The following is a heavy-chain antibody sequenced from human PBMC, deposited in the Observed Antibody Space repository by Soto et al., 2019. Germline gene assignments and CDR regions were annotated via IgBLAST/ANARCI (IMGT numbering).Heavy chain of an antibody. CDR1: GGSISSYY. J-gene: IGHJ6*02. D-gene: IGHD3-10*01. CDR2: IYYSGST. Sequence: SETLSLTCTVSGGSISSYYWSWIRRPPGKGLEWIGYIYYSGSTNYNPSLKSRVTISVDTSKNQFSLKLSSVTAADTAVYYCARFMVRGVAIYYYGMDVWGQGTTVTVSS. CDR3: ARFMVRGVAIYYYGMDV. V-gene: IGHV4-59*01.